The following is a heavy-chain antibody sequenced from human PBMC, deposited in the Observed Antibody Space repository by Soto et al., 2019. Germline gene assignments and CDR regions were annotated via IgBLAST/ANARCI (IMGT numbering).Heavy chain of an antibody. CDR2: ISDRGDI. J-gene: IGHJ5*02. Sequence: QVQLQESGPGLVKPSETLSLTCTVSGISITSSYWNWFRQSPGKGLEWIGQISDRGDINYNHPLESRVAISTDTAKNQVSLTLTAVNAADTAVYFCARGRHWFGPWGQGTLVTVSS. CDR1: GISITSSY. V-gene: IGHV4-59*08. CDR3: ARGRHWFGP.